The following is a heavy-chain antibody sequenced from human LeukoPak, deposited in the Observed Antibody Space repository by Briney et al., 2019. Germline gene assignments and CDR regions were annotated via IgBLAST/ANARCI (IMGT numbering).Heavy chain of an antibody. D-gene: IGHD1-26*01. CDR1: GGTFSSYA. Sequence: EASVKVSCKASGGTFSSYAISWVRQAPGQGLEWMGGIIPIFGTANYAQKFQGRVTITTDESTSTAYMELSSLRSEDTAVYYCARNSREIRELPYYFDYWGQGTLVTVSS. J-gene: IGHJ4*02. CDR3: ARNSREIRELPYYFDY. CDR2: IIPIFGTA. V-gene: IGHV1-69*05.